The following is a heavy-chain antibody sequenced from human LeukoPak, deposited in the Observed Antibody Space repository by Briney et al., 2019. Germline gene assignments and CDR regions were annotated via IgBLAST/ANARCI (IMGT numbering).Heavy chain of an antibody. V-gene: IGHV1-18*04. CDR2: ISAYNGNT. J-gene: IGHJ4*02. Sequence: ASVKVSCKASEYTFTGYYMQWVRQAPGQGLEWMGWISAYNGNTNYAQKLQGRVTMTTDTSTSTAYMELRSLRSDDTAVYYCARASPWELHTPDYWGQGTLVTVSS. D-gene: IGHD1-26*01. CDR3: ARASPWELHTPDY. CDR1: EYTFTGYY.